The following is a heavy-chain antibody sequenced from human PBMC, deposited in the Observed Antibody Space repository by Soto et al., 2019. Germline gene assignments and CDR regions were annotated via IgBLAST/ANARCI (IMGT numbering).Heavy chain of an antibody. Sequence: QVQLQQSGPGLVEPSGTLSLTCAVSGGSVNSPNWWNWVRQPPETGLERIGEMHHSGSSNYNPSLKTRLTLSVDKSNNELSMNLNSVTAADTAIYYCGRANSSGSPIDSWGQGILVTVSS. J-gene: IGHJ4*02. CDR2: MHHSGSS. V-gene: IGHV4-4*02. CDR3: GRANSSGSPIDS. CDR1: GGSVNSPNW. D-gene: IGHD6-19*01.